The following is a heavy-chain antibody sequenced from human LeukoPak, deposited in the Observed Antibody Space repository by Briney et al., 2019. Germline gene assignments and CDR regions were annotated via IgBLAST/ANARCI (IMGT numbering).Heavy chain of an antibody. CDR1: GYTFTGYY. V-gene: IGHV1-2*02. CDR3: ARDFEGYGDILTGLD. D-gene: IGHD3-9*01. CDR2: INPNSGGT. J-gene: IGHJ4*02. Sequence: ASVKVSCKASGYTFTGYYMYWVRKAPGQGLEWMGWINPNSGGTKYAQKLQGRVTMTRDTSISTAYMELSGLRSDDTAVYYCARDFEGYGDILTGLDWGRGTLVTVSS.